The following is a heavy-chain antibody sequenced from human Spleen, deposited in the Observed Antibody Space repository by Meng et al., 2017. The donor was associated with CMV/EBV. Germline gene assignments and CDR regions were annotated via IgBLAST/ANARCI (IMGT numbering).Heavy chain of an antibody. Sequence: SCQGSGYSFASYWVGWVRQMPGKGLEWMGIIYPGDSETRYSPSFQGQVTISADKSIGAAYLQWSSLRASDTAMYYCARRAYRGFFDYWGQGTLVTVSP. J-gene: IGHJ4*02. D-gene: IGHD3-10*01. V-gene: IGHV5-51*01. CDR3: ARRAYRGFFDY. CDR2: IYPGDSET. CDR1: GYSFASYW.